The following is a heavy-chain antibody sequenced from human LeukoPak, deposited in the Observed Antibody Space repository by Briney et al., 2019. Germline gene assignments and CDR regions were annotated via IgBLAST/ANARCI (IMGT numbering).Heavy chain of an antibody. CDR2: ISDVGTTQ. CDR1: GFTFSSYE. J-gene: IGHJ3*02. V-gene: IGHV3-48*03. Sequence: GGSLRLSCAASGFTFSSYELNWVRQAPGKGLEWVSYISDVGTTQHYADSVKGRFTISRDNAKNSLYLQMNSLTAEDTAVYYCARDRSKVTAYDDALDIWGQGTMVIVSS. D-gene: IGHD2-21*02. CDR3: ARDRSKVTAYDDALDI.